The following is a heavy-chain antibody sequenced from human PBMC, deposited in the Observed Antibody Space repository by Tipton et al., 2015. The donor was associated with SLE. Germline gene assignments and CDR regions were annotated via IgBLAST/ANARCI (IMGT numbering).Heavy chain of an antibody. Sequence: TLSLTCTVSGGSISRYHWNWIRQPPGKGLDWMGYIFYSGSTNYNPSLNSRVTISLDTSKNQFSLKLSSVTAADTAVYYCARAWSYSTGWYYDLWGRGTLVTVSS. CDR1: GGSISRYH. D-gene: IGHD6-19*01. V-gene: IGHV4-59*01. CDR2: IFYSGST. CDR3: ARAWSYSTGWYYDL. J-gene: IGHJ2*01.